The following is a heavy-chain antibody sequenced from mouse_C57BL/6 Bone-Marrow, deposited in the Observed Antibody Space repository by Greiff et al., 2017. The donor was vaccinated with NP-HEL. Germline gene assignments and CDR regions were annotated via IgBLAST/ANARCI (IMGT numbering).Heavy chain of an antibody. J-gene: IGHJ4*01. CDR1: GFSFNTYA. CDR3: VPIYYYCRGGAMDY. V-gene: IGHV10-1*01. D-gene: IGHD1-1*01. CDR2: IRSKSNNYAT. Sequence: EVQLVESGGGLVQPTGSLKLSCAASGFSFNTYAMNWVRQAPGKGLEWVARIRSKSNNYATYYADSVKDRFTISRDDSESMLYLQMNNLKTEDTAMYYCVPIYYYCRGGAMDYWGQGTSVTVSS.